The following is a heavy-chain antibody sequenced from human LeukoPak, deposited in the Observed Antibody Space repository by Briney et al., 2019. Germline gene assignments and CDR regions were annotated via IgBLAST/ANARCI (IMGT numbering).Heavy chain of an antibody. CDR3: ASRMKGAAGYFDN. V-gene: IGHV3-23*01. CDR1: GFTFSSYV. J-gene: IGHJ4*02. D-gene: IGHD6-13*01. Sequence: GGSLRLSCAASGFTFSSYVMSWVRQAPGKGLEWVSGKGLEWVSSISGSGGTTSYADSVKGRFTISRDNSKNTLDLQMNSLEADDTAVYYCASRMKGAAGYFDNWGQGTLVIVSS. CDR2: ISGSGGTT.